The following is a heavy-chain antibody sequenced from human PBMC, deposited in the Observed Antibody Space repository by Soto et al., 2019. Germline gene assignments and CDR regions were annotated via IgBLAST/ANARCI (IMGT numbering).Heavy chain of an antibody. D-gene: IGHD4-17*01. V-gene: IGHV3-23*01. Sequence: GGSLRLSCAASGFTFSSYDMRRVRQAPGKGLEWVSTISGSGGSTYYADSVKGRFTVSRDNTRNTLYLQMNSLRGGETGVYYCAKGVKMTKKDPHWGQGALVTVSS. CDR2: ISGSGGST. CDR3: AKGVKMTKKDPH. J-gene: IGHJ4*02. CDR1: GFTFSSYD.